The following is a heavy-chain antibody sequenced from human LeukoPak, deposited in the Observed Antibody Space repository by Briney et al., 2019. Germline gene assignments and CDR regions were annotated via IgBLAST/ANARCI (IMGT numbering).Heavy chain of an antibody. CDR1: GFTFSNYW. CDR2: INSDGSIT. Sequence: PGGSLRLSCAASGFTFSNYWMHWVRQAPGKGLVWVSRINSDGSITSYADSVKGRFTISRDNAKNTLCLQMNSLRAEDTAVYYCARDEYYYDSSGYFVAFDIWGQGTMVTVPT. J-gene: IGHJ3*02. CDR3: ARDEYYYDSSGYFVAFDI. V-gene: IGHV3-74*01. D-gene: IGHD3-22*01.